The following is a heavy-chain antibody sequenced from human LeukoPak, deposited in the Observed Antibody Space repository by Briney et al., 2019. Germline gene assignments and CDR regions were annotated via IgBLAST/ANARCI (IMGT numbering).Heavy chain of an antibody. V-gene: IGHV4-39*07. J-gene: IGHJ4*02. CDR1: GGSISSTSYY. CDR3: ARRSGGFDY. CDR2: IYYSGST. Sequence: SETLSLTCVVSGGSISSTSYYWGWIRQPPGKGLEWIGSIYYSGSTYYNPSLKSRVTMSLDTSKNQFSLKLSSVTAADTAVYYCARRSGGFDYWGQGTLVTVSS. D-gene: IGHD6-25*01.